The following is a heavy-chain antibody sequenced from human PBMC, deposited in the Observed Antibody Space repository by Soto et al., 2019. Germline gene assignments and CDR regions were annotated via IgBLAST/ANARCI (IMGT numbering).Heavy chain of an antibody. Sequence: SETLSLTCTVSGGSISSGDYYWSWIRQPPGKGLEWIGYIYYSGSTYYNPSLKSRVTISVDTSKNQFSLKLSSVTAADTAVYYCARGLSPKDYFDYWGQGTLVTVS. CDR1: GGSISSGDYY. CDR3: ARGLSPKDYFDY. CDR2: IYYSGST. V-gene: IGHV4-30-4*01. J-gene: IGHJ4*02.